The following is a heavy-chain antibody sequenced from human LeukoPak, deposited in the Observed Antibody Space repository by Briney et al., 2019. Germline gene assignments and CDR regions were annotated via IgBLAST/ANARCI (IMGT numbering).Heavy chain of an antibody. CDR3: AKDQEYSSSSWGLDY. J-gene: IGHJ4*02. CDR1: GFTFSSYG. Sequence: GGSLRLSCAASGFTFSSYGMSWVRQAPGKGLEWVSTISGSGGSTYYADSVEGRFTISRDNSKNTLYLQVNSLRAEDTAVYYCAKDQEYSSSSWGLDYWGQGTLVTVSS. V-gene: IGHV3-23*01. CDR2: ISGSGGST. D-gene: IGHD6-13*01.